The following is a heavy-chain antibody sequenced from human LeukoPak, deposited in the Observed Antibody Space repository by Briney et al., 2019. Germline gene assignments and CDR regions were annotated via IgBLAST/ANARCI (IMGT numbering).Heavy chain of an antibody. CDR2: IYHSGST. Sequence: VKPSGTPSPTRAVSGYSLRRGFYLGWGRPPPREGVEWIGSIYHSGSTYYNPSLKSRVTISVDTSKNQFSLKLSSVTAADTAVCYCARHVGYSSSPTDYWGQGTLVTVSS. D-gene: IGHD6-13*01. V-gene: IGHV4-38-2*01. CDR3: ARHVGYSSSPTDY. J-gene: IGHJ4*02. CDR1: GYSLRRGFY.